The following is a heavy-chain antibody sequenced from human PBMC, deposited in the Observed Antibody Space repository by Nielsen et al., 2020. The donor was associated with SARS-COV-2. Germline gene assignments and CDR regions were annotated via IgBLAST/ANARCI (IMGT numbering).Heavy chain of an antibody. V-gene: IGHV4-4*02. CDR2: VSHSGST. J-gene: IGHJ3*02. CDR1: GDSVSSHDW. D-gene: IGHD3-16*01. CDR3: ANWGHAFDI. Sequence: SETLSLTCAVSGDSVSSHDWWTWVRQSPGQGLEWIGEVSHSGSTNYNPSLKSRVTISVDTSKSQFFLKLSSVTAADTAVYYCANWGHAFDIWGQGTMVTVSS.